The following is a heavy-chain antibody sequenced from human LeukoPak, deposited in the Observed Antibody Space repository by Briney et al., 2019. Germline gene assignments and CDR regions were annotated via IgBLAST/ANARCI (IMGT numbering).Heavy chain of an antibody. Sequence: ASVKVSCKASGYTLTGYYMHWVRQAPGQGLEWMGWTNPNSGNTGYAQKFQGRVTMTRNTSISTAYMELSSLRSEDTAVYYCARGVYCGGGSCYPSVDYWGQGTLVTVSS. V-gene: IGHV1-8*02. CDR1: GYTLTGYY. D-gene: IGHD2-15*01. CDR2: TNPNSGNT. J-gene: IGHJ4*02. CDR3: ARGVYCGGGSCYPSVDY.